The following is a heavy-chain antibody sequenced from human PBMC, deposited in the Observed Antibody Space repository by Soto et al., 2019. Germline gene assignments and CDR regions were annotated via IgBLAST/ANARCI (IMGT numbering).Heavy chain of an antibody. CDR1: GYTFTSYG. D-gene: IGHD3-22*01. CDR3: ARGLHSYYYDSSGYYPFDY. CDR2: ISAYNGNT. V-gene: IGHV1-18*01. Sequence: ASVKVSCKASGYTFTSYGISWVRQAPGQGLEWMGWISAYNGNTNYAQKLQGRVTMTTDTSTSTAYMELRSLRSDDTAVYYCARGLHSYYYDSSGYYPFDYWGQGTLVTVSS. J-gene: IGHJ4*02.